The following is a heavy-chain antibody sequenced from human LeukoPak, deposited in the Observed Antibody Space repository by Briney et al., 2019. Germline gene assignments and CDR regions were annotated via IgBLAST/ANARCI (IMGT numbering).Heavy chain of an antibody. J-gene: IGHJ5*02. V-gene: IGHV1-18*01. CDR1: GYTFTSYG. D-gene: IGHD6-13*01. Sequence: ASMKVSCKASGYTFTSYGISWVRQAPGQGLEWMGWISAYNGNTNYAQKLQGRVTMTTDTSTSTAYMELRSLRSDDTAVYYCARVSTPYSSSWYGVIWFDPWGQGTLVTVSS. CDR2: ISAYNGNT. CDR3: ARVSTPYSSSWYGVIWFDP.